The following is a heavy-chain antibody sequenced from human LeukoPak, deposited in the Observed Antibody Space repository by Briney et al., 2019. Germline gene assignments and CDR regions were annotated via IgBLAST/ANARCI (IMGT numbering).Heavy chain of an antibody. D-gene: IGHD2-2*01. V-gene: IGHV1-8*01. CDR3: ARSIVVVPALLSHDIGPYYYYGMDV. CDR2: MNPNSGNT. Sequence: ASVKVSCKASGYTFTSYDINWVRQATGQGLEWMGWMNPNSGNTGYAQKFRGRVTMTRNTSISTAYMELSSLRSENTAVYYCARSIVVVPALLSHDIGPYYYYGMDVWGQGTAVTVSS. J-gene: IGHJ6*02. CDR1: GYTFTSYD.